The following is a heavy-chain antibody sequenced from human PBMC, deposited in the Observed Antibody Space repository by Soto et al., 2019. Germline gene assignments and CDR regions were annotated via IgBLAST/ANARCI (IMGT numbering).Heavy chain of an antibody. V-gene: IGHV1-8*01. D-gene: IGHD6-19*01. CDR2: MNPNSGNT. J-gene: IGHJ4*02. Sequence: ASVKVSCKASGYTFTSYDINWVRQATGQWLEWMGWMNPNSGNTGYAQKFQGRVTMTRNTSISTAYMELSSLRSEDTAVYYCASGVRSSGWYMIDYWGQGTLVTVSS. CDR3: ASGVRSSGWYMIDY. CDR1: GYTFTSYD.